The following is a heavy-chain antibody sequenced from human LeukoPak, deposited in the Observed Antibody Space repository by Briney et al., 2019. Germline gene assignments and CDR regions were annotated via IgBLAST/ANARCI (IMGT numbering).Heavy chain of an antibody. J-gene: IGHJ4*02. V-gene: IGHV3-48*02. Sequence: GGSLRLSCAASGFTVSSNYMSWVRQAPGKGLEWVSYISSSSSTIYYADSVKGRFTISRDNAKNSLYLQMNSLRDEDTAVYYCARGFYRVDYWGQGALVTVSS. CDR3: ARGFYRVDY. D-gene: IGHD4-11*01. CDR2: ISSSSSTI. CDR1: GFTVSSNY.